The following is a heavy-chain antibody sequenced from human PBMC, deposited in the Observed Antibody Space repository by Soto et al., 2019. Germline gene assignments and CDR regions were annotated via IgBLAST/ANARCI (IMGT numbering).Heavy chain of an antibody. CDR2: INDRGSI. Sequence: QVQLQQWGAGPLRPLETLSLTCGVSGGSFSGYYWAWIRQPPGKGLEWIGEINDRGSINYNPSLKSGVSISVDTSKNHYSLNLRSVTAADTAVYYCARESHDILTGPPWVWYFDLWGRGTLVTVSS. CDR1: GGSFSGYY. V-gene: IGHV4-34*01. D-gene: IGHD3-9*01. CDR3: ARESHDILTGPPWVWYFDL. J-gene: IGHJ2*01.